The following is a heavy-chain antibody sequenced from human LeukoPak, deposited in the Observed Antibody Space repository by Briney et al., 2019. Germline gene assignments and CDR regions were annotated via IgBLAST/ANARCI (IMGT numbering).Heavy chain of an antibody. Sequence: ASVKVSCKASGYTFTGYYMHWVRQAPGQGLEWMGWINPNSGGTNYAQKFQGRVAMTRDTSISTAYMELSRLRSDHTAVYYCARSPLAAAGRRMFDYWGQGTLVTVS. CDR1: GYTFTGYY. V-gene: IGHV1-2*02. D-gene: IGHD6-13*01. J-gene: IGHJ4*02. CDR3: ARSPLAAAGRRMFDY. CDR2: INPNSGGT.